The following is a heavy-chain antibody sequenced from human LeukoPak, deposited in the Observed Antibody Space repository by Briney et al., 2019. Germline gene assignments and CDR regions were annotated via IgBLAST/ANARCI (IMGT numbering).Heavy chain of an antibody. J-gene: IGHJ4*02. D-gene: IGHD3-22*01. CDR2: ISWNSGSI. Sequence: GGSLRLSCAASGFTFDDYAMHWVRQAPGKGLEWVSGISWNSGSIDYADSVKGRFTISRDNAKNSLYLQMNSLRAEDTALYYCAKDRLYYDSSVAFDYWGQGTLVTVSS. CDR3: AKDRLYYDSSVAFDY. CDR1: GFTFDDYA. V-gene: IGHV3-9*01.